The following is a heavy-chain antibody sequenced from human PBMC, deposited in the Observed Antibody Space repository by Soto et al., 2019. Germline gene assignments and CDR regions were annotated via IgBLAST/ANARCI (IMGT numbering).Heavy chain of an antibody. D-gene: IGHD5-12*01. CDR3: ARGEMATTHYYYYGMDV. CDR1: GGSVSSGSYY. CDR2: IYYSGST. J-gene: IGHJ6*02. V-gene: IGHV4-61*01. Sequence: SQTLSLTCTVSGGSVSSGSYYWSWIRQPPGKGLEWIGYIYYSGSTNYNPSLKSRVTISVDTSKNQFSLKLSSVTAADTAVYYCARGEMATTHYYYYGMDVWGQGTTVTVSS.